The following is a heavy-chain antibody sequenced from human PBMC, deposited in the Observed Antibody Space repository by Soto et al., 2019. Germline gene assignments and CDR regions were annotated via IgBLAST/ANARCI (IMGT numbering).Heavy chain of an antibody. CDR1: GGTISSYA. CDR2: IIPIFGTA. CDR3: ARLIPAGEFAVVPPSYYAMDF. J-gene: IGHJ6*02. V-gene: IGHV1-69*13. Sequence: SEKVSCKASGGTISSYAISWVRQAPGQGLEWMGGIIPIFGTANYAQKFQGRVTITADESTSTAYMELRSLRSDDTAVYYCARLIPAGEFAVVPPSYYAMDFWGRGTTATVSS. D-gene: IGHD2-2*01.